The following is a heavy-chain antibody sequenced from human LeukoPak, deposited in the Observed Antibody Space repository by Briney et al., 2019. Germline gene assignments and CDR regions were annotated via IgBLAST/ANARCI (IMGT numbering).Heavy chain of an antibody. D-gene: IGHD2-21*02. V-gene: IGHV4-4*02. CDR3: ARKQAYCGGDCYSILDY. J-gene: IGHJ4*02. CDR2: IYHSGST. CDR1: GGSISSSNW. Sequence: SETLSLTCAVSGGSISSSNWWSWVRQPPGKGLEWIGEIYHSGSTNYNPSLKSRVTISVDKSKNRFSLKLSSVTAADTAVYYCARKQAYCGGDCYSILDYWGQGTLVTVSS.